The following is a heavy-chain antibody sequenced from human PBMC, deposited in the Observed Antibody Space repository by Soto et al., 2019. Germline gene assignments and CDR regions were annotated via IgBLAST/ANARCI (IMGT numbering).Heavy chain of an antibody. J-gene: IGHJ4*02. V-gene: IGHV3-30*18. D-gene: IGHD4-17*01. CDR1: GFTFSNYG. Sequence: QVQLVESGGGVVQPGRSLRLSCAASGFTFSNYGMHRVRHAPGKGLEWVAVISYHGSDKYYADSVKGRFTISRDNSKSTLYLQMDSLTAEDTAVYYCAKDHLTTTVTTVGYWGQGTLVTVSS. CDR3: AKDHLTTTVTTVGY. CDR2: ISYHGSDK.